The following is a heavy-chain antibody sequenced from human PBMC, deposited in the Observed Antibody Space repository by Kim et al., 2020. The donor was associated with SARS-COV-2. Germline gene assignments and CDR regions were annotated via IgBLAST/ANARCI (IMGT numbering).Heavy chain of an antibody. CDR3: TTDWAINMVRGVKTILVYYGRDV. Sequence: GVSLRLSCAASGFTFSNAWMSWVRQAPGKGLEWVGRINSKTDVGTTDYAAPVKGRSTISRDDAKNTLYLQMNSPKTEDTAVYSCTTDWAINMVRGVKTILVYYGRDVWGQGTTVTVSS. CDR1: GFTFSNAW. J-gene: IGHJ6*02. D-gene: IGHD3-10*01. CDR2: INSKTDVGTT. V-gene: IGHV3-15*01.